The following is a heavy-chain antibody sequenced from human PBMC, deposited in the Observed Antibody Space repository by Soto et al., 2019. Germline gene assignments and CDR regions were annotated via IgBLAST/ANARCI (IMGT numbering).Heavy chain of an antibody. J-gene: IGHJ2*01. CDR3: VRGKRGPWYFDL. Sequence: LQRMESGPGRVRPSRTLSLTGTVSGGSLTTAGDYWNWRRQRPGEGLEWIGGIHSSGSIYYTPSLKGRVQVSADTSKTQFSLRLDSVTAADTAVYYCVRGKRGPWYFDLWGRGTLVAVSS. D-gene: IGHD3-10*01. CDR2: IHSSGSI. CDR1: GGSLTTAGDY. V-gene: IGHV4-31*02.